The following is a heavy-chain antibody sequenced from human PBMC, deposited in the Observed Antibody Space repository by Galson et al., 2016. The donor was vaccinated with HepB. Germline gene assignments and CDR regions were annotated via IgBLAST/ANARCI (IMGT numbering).Heavy chain of an antibody. D-gene: IGHD6-13*01. CDR3: ARLRPQQQLVSGLFDY. CDR2: MYYRGST. CDR1: GASVSSGNVY. Sequence: ETLSLTCSVSGASVSSGNVYWTWIRQPPGKGLEWIGNMYYRGSTKYNSSLKSRATMSVDTSKNQFSLRLSSVTAADTAVYYCARLRPQQQLVSGLFDYWGQGTLVTVSS. V-gene: IGHV4-61*01. J-gene: IGHJ4*02.